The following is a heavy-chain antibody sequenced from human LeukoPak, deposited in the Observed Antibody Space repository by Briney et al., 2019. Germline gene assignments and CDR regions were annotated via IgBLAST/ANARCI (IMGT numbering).Heavy chain of an antibody. V-gene: IGHV4-34*01. CDR3: ARQLGSSWYLYYYYMDV. D-gene: IGHD6-13*01. Sequence: PSETLSLTCAVYGGSFSGYYWSWIRQPPGKGLEWIGEINHSGSTNYNPSLKSRVTISVDTSKNQFSLKLSSVTAADTAVYYCARQLGSSWYLYYYYMDVWGKGTTVTISS. CDR1: GGSFSGYY. CDR2: INHSGST. J-gene: IGHJ6*03.